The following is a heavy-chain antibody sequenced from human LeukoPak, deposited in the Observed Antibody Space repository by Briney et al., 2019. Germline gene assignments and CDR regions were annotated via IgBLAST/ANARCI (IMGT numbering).Heavy chain of an antibody. CDR1: GFTSSSFW. Sequence: GGSLRLSCAAAGFTSSSFWMCWVRQAPGKGLEWVANIKEDGSEKYYMDSVKGRFTISRDNAKNSLYLQMNSLRAEDTAVYYCARHVRASFDYWGQGTLVTVSS. V-gene: IGHV3-7*04. CDR3: ARHVRASFDY. J-gene: IGHJ4*02. CDR2: IKEDGSEK. D-gene: IGHD3-10*02.